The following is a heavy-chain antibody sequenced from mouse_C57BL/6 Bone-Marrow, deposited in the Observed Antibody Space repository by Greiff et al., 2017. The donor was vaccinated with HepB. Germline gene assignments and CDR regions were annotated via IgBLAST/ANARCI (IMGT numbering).Heavy chain of an antibody. CDR3: AKEIDYGSRYFDY. D-gene: IGHD1-1*01. CDR1: GFSLTSYG. CDR2: IGGDGST. V-gene: IGHV2-3*01. Sequence: VQLQESGPGLVAPSQCLSITCTVTGFSLTSYGVSWVRQPSGKGLEWLGVIGGDGSTNYHSALISSLSISKDNSKIQVFLKLNSLQTDDTATYYCAKEIDYGSRYFDYWGQGTTLTVSS. J-gene: IGHJ2*01.